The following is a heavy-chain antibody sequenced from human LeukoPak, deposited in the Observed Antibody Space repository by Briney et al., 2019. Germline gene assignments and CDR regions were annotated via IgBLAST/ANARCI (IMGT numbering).Heavy chain of an antibody. D-gene: IGHD3-10*01. CDR2: ISGSGGST. V-gene: IGHV3-23*01. J-gene: IGHJ6*04. CDR1: GFTFSSYA. CDR3: AKGLWFGELFPVGGVDV. Sequence: GGSLRLSCASSGFTFSSYAMSWVRQARAKGLEWVSAISGSGGSTYYADSVKGRFTISRDNSKNRLYLQMNSLRAEDTAVYYCAKGLWFGELFPVGGVDVWGKGTTVTVSS.